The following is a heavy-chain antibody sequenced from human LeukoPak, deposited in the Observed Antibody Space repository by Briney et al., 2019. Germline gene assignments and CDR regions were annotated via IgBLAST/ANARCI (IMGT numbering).Heavy chain of an antibody. CDR1: GYTFTSYG. CDR2: ISAYNGNT. Sequence: SVKVSCKASGYTFTSYGISWVRQAPGQGLEWMGWISAYNGNTNYAQKLQGRVTMTTDTSTSTAYMELRSLRSDDTAVYYCARVNNWNSSEYYYYYYGMDVWGQGTTVTVSS. V-gene: IGHV1-18*01. D-gene: IGHD1-1*01. CDR3: ARVNNWNSSEYYYYYYGMDV. J-gene: IGHJ6*02.